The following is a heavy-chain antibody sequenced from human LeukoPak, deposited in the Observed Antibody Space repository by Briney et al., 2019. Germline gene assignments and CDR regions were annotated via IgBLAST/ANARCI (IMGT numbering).Heavy chain of an antibody. Sequence: ASVKVSCKASGYTFTGYYMHWVRQAPGQGLEWMGWINSNSGGTNYAQKFQGRVTMTRDASISTAYMELSRLTYDDSAVYYCARWPIMATRRAYYFDYWGQGTLATVSS. CDR2: INSNSGGT. CDR1: GYTFTGYY. CDR3: ARWPIMATRRAYYFDY. D-gene: IGHD5-12*01. J-gene: IGHJ4*02. V-gene: IGHV1-2*02.